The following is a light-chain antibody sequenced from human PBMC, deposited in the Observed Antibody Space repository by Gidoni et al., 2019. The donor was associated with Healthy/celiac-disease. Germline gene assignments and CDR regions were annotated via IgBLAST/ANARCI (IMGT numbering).Light chain of an antibody. J-gene: IGKJ4*01. Sequence: DIVMTQSPDSLAVSLGARATINCKSSQSVLYSSNNKNYLAWYQQKPGQPPKLLIYWASTRESGVPDRFSGSGSGTYFTLTISSLQAEDVAFYYCQQYYSTPLLTFGGGTKVEIK. CDR2: WAS. CDR3: QQYYSTPLLT. V-gene: IGKV4-1*01. CDR1: QSVLYSSNNKNY.